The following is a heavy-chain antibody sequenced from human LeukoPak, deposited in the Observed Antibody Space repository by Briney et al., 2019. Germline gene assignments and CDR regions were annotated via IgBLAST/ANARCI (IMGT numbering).Heavy chain of an antibody. J-gene: IGHJ4*02. CDR1: GSSITSVSHY. Sequence: PSETLSLACTISGSSITSVSHYWGWIRQPPGKGLEWIGDIYYTGSTYYSPSLRSRVTMSVHTSENQFSLRLNSVTAVDTAVYYCARRWGNIVGVTYEYWGQGTLVTVSS. CDR2: IYYTGST. D-gene: IGHD3-16*01. CDR3: ARRWGNIVGVTYEY. V-gene: IGHV4-39*01.